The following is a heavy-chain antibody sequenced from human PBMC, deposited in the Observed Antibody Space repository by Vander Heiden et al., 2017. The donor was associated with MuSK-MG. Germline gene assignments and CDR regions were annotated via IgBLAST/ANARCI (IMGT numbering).Heavy chain of an antibody. Sequence: QMQLQESGPGLLKPSQTLSLTCTVSSGSVNSGDSYWSWIRQPPGKDLEWIGYIYYSGNTYYNPSLKSRVTLSLDTSKNQFSLKLSSVTAADTAVYYCARDVRDYGSGSYYYYYMDVWGKGTTVTVSS. CDR3: ARDVRDYGSGSYYYYYMDV. D-gene: IGHD3-10*01. CDR1: SGSVNSGDSY. J-gene: IGHJ6*03. CDR2: IYYSGNT. V-gene: IGHV4-30-4*01.